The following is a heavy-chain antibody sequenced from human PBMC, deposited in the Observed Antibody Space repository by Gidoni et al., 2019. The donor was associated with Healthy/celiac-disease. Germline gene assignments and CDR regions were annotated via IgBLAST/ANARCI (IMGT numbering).Heavy chain of an antibody. CDR3: ARSFDGFGESLFDY. CDR2: ISGSGGST. D-gene: IGHD3-10*01. V-gene: IGHV3-23*01. J-gene: IGHJ4*02. Sequence: EVQLLESGGGLVQPGGSLRLSCAASGFTFRSYAMSWVRQAPGKGLEWVSAISGSGGSTYYADSVKGRFTISRDNSKNTLYLQMNSLRAEDTAVYYCARSFDGFGESLFDYWGQGTLVTVSS. CDR1: GFTFRSYA.